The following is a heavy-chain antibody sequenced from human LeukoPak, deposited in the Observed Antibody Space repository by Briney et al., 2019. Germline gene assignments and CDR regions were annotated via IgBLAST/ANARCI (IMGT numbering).Heavy chain of an antibody. CDR1: GYTFTSYG. V-gene: IGHV1-18*01. CDR2: ISAYNGNT. D-gene: IGHD1/OR15-1a*01. CDR3: ARGKFAITGTYYYYYGMDV. J-gene: IGHJ6*02. Sequence: ASVKVSCKASGYTFTSYGISWVRQAPGQGLEWMGWISAYNGNTNYAQKLQGRVTMTTDTSTSTAYMELSSLRSEDTAVYYCARGKFAITGTYYYYYGMDVWGQGTTVTVSS.